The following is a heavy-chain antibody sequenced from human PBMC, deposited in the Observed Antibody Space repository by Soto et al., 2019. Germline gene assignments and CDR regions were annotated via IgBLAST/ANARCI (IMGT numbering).Heavy chain of an antibody. CDR3: ARSGLAASRYYFDY. J-gene: IGHJ4*02. D-gene: IGHD2-15*01. CDR1: GFTFSSYA. Sequence: EVQLLESGGGLVQPGGSLRLSCAASGFTFSSYAMSWVRQAPGKGLEWVSAISGSGGSTYYADSVKGRFTISRDNSKNTRYLQMNSLRAEDTAVYYCARSGLAASRYYFDYWGQGTLVTVSS. CDR2: ISGSGGST. V-gene: IGHV3-23*01.